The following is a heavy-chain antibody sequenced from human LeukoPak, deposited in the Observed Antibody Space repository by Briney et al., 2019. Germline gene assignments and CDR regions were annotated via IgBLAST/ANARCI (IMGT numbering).Heavy chain of an antibody. CDR3: VKAYGSGSDYRAFDI. CDR1: GFTFSNYA. J-gene: IGHJ3*02. CDR2: VSSNGGST. D-gene: IGHD3-10*01. V-gene: IGHV3-64D*06. Sequence: PGGSLRLSCSASGFTFSNYAMHWVRQAPGKGLEYVSGVSSNGGSTYYAGSVKGRFTISRDNSKNTLYLQMSSLRPEDTAVYYCVKAYGSGSDYRAFDIWGQGTMVTVSS.